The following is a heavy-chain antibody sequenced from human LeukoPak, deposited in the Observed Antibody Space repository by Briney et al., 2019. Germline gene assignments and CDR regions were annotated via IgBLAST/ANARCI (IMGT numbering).Heavy chain of an antibody. D-gene: IGHD5-12*01. CDR3: ARSGYDSTYYYYMDV. Sequence: SETLSLTCTVSGGSISSYYWSWIRQPPGKGLEWIGYIYYSGSTNYNPSLKSRVTISVDTSKNQFSLKLSSVTAADTAVYYCARSGYDSTYYYYMDVWGKGTTVTISS. CDR1: GGSISSYY. J-gene: IGHJ6*03. CDR2: IYYSGST. V-gene: IGHV4-59*01.